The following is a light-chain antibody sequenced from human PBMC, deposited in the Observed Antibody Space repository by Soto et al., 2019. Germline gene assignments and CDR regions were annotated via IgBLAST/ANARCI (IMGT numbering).Light chain of an antibody. CDR3: QQYYSIPRT. J-gene: IGKJ1*01. V-gene: IGKV4-1*01. CDR1: QSVLYSSNNKNY. Sequence: DIVMTQSPDSLAVSLGERATINCKSSQSVLYSSNNKNYLSWYQQKPGQPPKVLIYWASTRESGVPDRLSGSGSGTDFTLTISSLQAEDVEVYYCQQYYSIPRTFGQGTKVEIK. CDR2: WAS.